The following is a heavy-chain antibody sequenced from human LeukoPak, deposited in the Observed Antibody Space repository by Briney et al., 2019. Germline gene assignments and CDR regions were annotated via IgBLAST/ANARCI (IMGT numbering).Heavy chain of an antibody. CDR2: IYSGGST. Sequence: GGSLRLSCAASGFTVSSNYMSWVRQAPGKGLEWVSVIYSGGSTYHADSVKGRFTISRDNSKNTLYLQMNSLRAEDTAVYYCARDQLNWFDPWGQGTLVTVSS. D-gene: IGHD2-2*01. J-gene: IGHJ5*02. CDR1: GFTVSSNY. V-gene: IGHV3-66*01. CDR3: ARDQLNWFDP.